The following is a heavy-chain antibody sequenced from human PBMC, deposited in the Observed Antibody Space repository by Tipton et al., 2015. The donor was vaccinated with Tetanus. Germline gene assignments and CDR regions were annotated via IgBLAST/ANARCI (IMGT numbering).Heavy chain of an antibody. CDR2: INHSGST. Sequence: TLSLTCAVYGGSFSGYYWSWIRQPPGKGLEWIGEINHSGSTNYNPSLKSRVTISVDTSKNQFSLKLSSVTAADTAVYYCARGRAVAGGDPLDYWGQGTLVTVSS. J-gene: IGHJ4*02. D-gene: IGHD6-19*01. V-gene: IGHV4-34*01. CDR3: ARGRAVAGGDPLDY. CDR1: GGSFSGYY.